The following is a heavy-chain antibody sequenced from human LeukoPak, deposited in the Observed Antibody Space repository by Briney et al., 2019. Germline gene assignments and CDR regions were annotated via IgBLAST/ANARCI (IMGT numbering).Heavy chain of an antibody. CDR1: GGSISSYY. CDR2: MYYSGST. D-gene: IGHD3-10*01. J-gene: IGHJ4*02. CDR3: ARHSEPYYFGSGTYYPFEY. V-gene: IGHV4-59*08. Sequence: SETLSLTCTVSGGSISSYYWSWIRQPPGKGLEWIANMYYSGSTDQNPSLKSRVTISVDTSKNQFSLKLSSVTAADTAVYYCARHSEPYYFGSGTYYPFEYWGQGTLVTVSS.